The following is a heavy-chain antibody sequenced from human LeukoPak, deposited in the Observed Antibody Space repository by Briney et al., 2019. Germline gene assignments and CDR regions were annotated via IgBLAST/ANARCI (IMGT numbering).Heavy chain of an antibody. J-gene: IGHJ5*02. CDR1: GGSISSYY. Sequence: TASETLSLTCTVSGGSISSYYWSWIRQPPGKGLEWIGYIYYSGSTNYNPSLKSRVTISVDTSKNQFSLKLSSVTAADTAVYYCAREIGYSYGNWFDPWGQGTLVTVSS. D-gene: IGHD5-18*01. CDR3: AREIGYSYGNWFDP. CDR2: IYYSGST. V-gene: IGHV4-59*01.